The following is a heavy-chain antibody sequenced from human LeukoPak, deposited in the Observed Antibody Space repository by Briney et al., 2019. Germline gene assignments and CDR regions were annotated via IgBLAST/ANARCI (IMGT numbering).Heavy chain of an antibody. CDR2: INGDGRRI. CDR1: GFTFSSHW. D-gene: IGHD1-14*01. V-gene: IGHV3-74*03. CDR3: ARDRPDGRTSFDY. Sequence: GGSLRLSCAASGFTFSSHWMHWVRQVPGKGLVWVSRINGDGRRITYADSVKGRFTISRDNAKNTLFLQMDSLRAEGTALYYCARDRPDGRTSFDYWGLGTLATVSS. J-gene: IGHJ4*02.